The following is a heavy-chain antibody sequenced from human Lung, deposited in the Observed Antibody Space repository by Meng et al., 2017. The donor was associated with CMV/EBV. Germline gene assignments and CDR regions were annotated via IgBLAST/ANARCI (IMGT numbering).Heavy chain of an antibody. CDR3: ASGTPGRSYCDY. CDR2: FVNYVDT. Sequence: QVHLLQVGAEVKKPGASVRVSCKASGYTFGSYGICWVRQAPGQGLEWMGWFVNYVDTYPAPKFQGRVTMTTDTHTNTAFMELRSLTSDDTAVYYCASGTPGRSYCDYWGQGTLVTVSS. D-gene: IGHD2-15*01. CDR1: GYTFGSYG. J-gene: IGHJ4*02. V-gene: IGHV1-18*01.